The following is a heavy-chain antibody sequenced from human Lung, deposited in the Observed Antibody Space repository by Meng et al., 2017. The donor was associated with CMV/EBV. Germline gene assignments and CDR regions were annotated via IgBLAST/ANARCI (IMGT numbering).Heavy chain of an antibody. CDR1: GGSMSSGNYY. Sequence: HVKPQESGPGPGEPSQTPSLTCTVSGGSMSSGNYYWSWIRQPPGKGLEWIGYIHHSGSAYYNPSLKSRVSISVDKSKNQFSLNLNSMTAADTAVYYCASFDHIPRRNYFDYWDQGTLVTVS. V-gene: IGHV4-30-4*01. D-gene: IGHD2-21*01. J-gene: IGHJ4*02. CDR2: IHHSGSA. CDR3: ASFDHIPRRNYFDY.